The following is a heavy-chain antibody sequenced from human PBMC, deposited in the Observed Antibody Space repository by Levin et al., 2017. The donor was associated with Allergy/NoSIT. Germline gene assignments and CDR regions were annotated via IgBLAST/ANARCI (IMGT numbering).Heavy chain of an antibody. J-gene: IGHJ6*03. D-gene: IGHD4-17*01. CDR1: GYTFTSYD. Sequence: GESLKISCKASGYTFTSYDINWVRQATGQGLEWMGWMNPNSGNTGYAQKFQGRVTMTRNTSISTAYMELSSLRSEDTAVYYCARGPYGDLRLAYYYYYMDVWGKGTTVTVSS. CDR3: ARGPYGDLRLAYYYYYMDV. V-gene: IGHV1-8*01. CDR2: MNPNSGNT.